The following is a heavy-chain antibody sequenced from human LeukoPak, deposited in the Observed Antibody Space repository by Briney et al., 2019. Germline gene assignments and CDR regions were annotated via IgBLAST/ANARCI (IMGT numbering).Heavy chain of an antibody. D-gene: IGHD3-3*01. V-gene: IGHV4-34*01. J-gene: IGHJ2*01. Sequence: PSETLSLTCAVYGGSFSGYYWSWIRQPPGKGLEWIGEINHSGSTNYNPSLKSRVTISVDTSKNQFSLKLSSVTAADTAVYYCARRRFLEWFAMENWYFDLWGRGTLVTVSS. CDR2: INHSGST. CDR1: GGSFSGYY. CDR3: ARRRFLEWFAMENWYFDL.